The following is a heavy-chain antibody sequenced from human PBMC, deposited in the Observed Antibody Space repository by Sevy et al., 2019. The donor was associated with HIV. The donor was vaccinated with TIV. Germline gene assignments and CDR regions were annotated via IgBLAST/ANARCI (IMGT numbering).Heavy chain of an antibody. CDR3: AREWVWSGYYKVRGAHGMDV. Sequence: ASVKVSCKASGYAFTNYHMHWVRQAPGQGLEWMGVINPSGGSTNYVQKFQGRVTMTRDTSTSTAYMELSSLKSDDTAVYYCAREWVWSGYYKVRGAHGMDVWGQGTTVTVSS. CDR1: GYAFTNYH. J-gene: IGHJ6*02. V-gene: IGHV1-46*01. CDR2: INPSGGST. D-gene: IGHD3-3*01.